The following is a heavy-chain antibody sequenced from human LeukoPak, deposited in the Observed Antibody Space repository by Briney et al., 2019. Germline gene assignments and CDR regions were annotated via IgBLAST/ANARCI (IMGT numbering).Heavy chain of an antibody. V-gene: IGHV3-7*04. CDR1: GFTFSSYW. J-gene: IGHJ4*02. Sequence: GGSLRLSCVASGFTFSSYWMTWVRQAPGKGLEWVANIKQDGSEKYYVDSVKGRFTISRDNAKNSLYLQMNSLRAEDTAVFYCARDGTYTDYDPDFDIWGQGTLVTVSS. CDR2: IKQDGSEK. D-gene: IGHD5-12*01. CDR3: ARDGTYTDYDPDFDI.